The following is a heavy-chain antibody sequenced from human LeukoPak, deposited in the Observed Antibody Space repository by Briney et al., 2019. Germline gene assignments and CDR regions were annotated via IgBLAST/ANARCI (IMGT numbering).Heavy chain of an antibody. Sequence: PGGSLRLSCEASGFDFSTYAMTWVRQAPGKGLEWVSAISGSGGSTYYADSVKGRFTISRDNSKNTLYLQMNSLRAEDTAVYYCAKGEGERLGELSLVDYWGQGTLVTVSS. CDR3: AKGEGERLGELSLVDY. V-gene: IGHV3-23*01. J-gene: IGHJ4*02. CDR2: ISGSGGST. D-gene: IGHD3-16*02. CDR1: GFDFSTYA.